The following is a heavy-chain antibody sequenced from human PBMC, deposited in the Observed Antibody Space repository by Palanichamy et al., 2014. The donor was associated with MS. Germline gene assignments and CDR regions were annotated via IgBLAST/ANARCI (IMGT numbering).Heavy chain of an antibody. J-gene: IGHJ6*02. Sequence: EVQLVESGGGLVQPGWSLRLSCAASGFTFSRYWMHWVRQAPGKGLVWVSRINPDGSTTSYADSVKGRFTISRDNAKNTLYLQMHSLGAEDSAVYYCARDSGGVIVPTAISHNSYYYYAMDVWGQGTTVTVSS. CDR3: ARDSGGVIVPTAISHNSYYYYAMDV. V-gene: IGHV3-74*01. D-gene: IGHD2-2*01. CDR1: GFTFSRYW. CDR2: INPDGSTT.